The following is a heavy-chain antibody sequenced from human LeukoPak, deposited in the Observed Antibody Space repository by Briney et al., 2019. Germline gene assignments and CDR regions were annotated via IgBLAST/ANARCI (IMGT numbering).Heavy chain of an antibody. V-gene: IGHV3-21*01. CDR1: GFTFTSYS. CDR3: ASDSDDGDWFDP. D-gene: IGHD4-17*01. J-gene: IGHJ5*02. CDR2: ISSSSSYI. Sequence: GGSLRLSCAASGFTFTSYSMIWVRQAPGKGLEWVSSISSSSSYIYYADSVKGRFTISRDNAKNSLYLQMNSLRAEDTAVYYCASDSDDGDWFDPWGQGTLVTVSS.